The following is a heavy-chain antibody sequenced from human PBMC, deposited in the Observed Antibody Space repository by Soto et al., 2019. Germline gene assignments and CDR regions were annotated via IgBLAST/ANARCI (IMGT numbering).Heavy chain of an antibody. D-gene: IGHD3-10*01. CDR3: ARDSHFGYGMDV. CDR2: ISSGSNTV. Sequence: EVQLVESGGGLVQPGGSLRLSCAASGFTFSSYYMNWVRQAPGKGLEWVSYISSGSNTVYYADSVKDRFTISRDNAKNSLYLQMNSLRDEDAAMYYCARDSHFGYGMDVWGQGTTVTVSS. CDR1: GFTFSSYY. V-gene: IGHV3-48*02. J-gene: IGHJ6*02.